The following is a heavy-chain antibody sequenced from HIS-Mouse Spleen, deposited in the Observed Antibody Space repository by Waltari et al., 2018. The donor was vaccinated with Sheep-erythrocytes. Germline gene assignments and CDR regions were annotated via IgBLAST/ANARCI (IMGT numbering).Heavy chain of an antibody. V-gene: IGHV3-7*01. Sequence: EVQLVESGGGLVQPGGSLRLSCAASGFTFSSYWMSWVRQAPGKGVEGVAKIKQDGSEKYYVDSVKGRFTIARDNAKNSLYLQMNSLRAEDTAVYYCARGLRWFDYWGQGTLVTVSS. CDR1: GFTFSSYW. CDR2: IKQDGSEK. J-gene: IGHJ4*02. D-gene: IGHD4-17*01. CDR3: ARGLRWFDY.